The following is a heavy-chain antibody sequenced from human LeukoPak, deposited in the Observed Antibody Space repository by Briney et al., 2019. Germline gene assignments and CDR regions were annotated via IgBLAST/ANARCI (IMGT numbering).Heavy chain of an antibody. Sequence: ASVKVSCKASGGTFSSYAISWVRQAPGQGLEWMGRIIPILGIANYAQKFQGRVTITADKSTSTAYMELSSLRSEDTAIYYCLWNDGSGSYYYWGQGTLVTVSS. CDR1: GGTFSSYA. J-gene: IGHJ4*02. CDR2: IIPILGIA. D-gene: IGHD3-10*01. CDR3: LWNDGSGSYYY. V-gene: IGHV1-69*04.